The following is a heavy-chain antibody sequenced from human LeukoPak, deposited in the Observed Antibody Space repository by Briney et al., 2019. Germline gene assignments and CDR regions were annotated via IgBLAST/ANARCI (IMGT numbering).Heavy chain of an antibody. J-gene: IGHJ4*02. CDR3: AKSGLSGATKQYYFDY. CDR1: GFTFSSYG. D-gene: IGHD6-19*01. V-gene: IGHV3-33*03. Sequence: GGSLRLSCAASGFTFSSYGMHWVRQAPGKGLEWVAVIWYGGSNKYYADSVKGRFTISRDNVKHSLYLQMNSLRAEDTAVYYCAKSGLSGATKQYYFDYWGQGTLVTVSS. CDR2: IWYGGSNK.